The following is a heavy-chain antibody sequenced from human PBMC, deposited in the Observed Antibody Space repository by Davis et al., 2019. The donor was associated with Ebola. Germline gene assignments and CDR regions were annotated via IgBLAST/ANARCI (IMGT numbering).Heavy chain of an antibody. CDR2: ISSSSSYI. D-gene: IGHD1-26*01. V-gene: IGHV3-21*01. Sequence: GGSLRLSCAASGFTFTNAWMSWVRRAPGKGLEWVSSISSSSSYIYYADSVKGRFTISRDNAKNTLFLQMNSLRAEYTAVYYCARDSGTYSYYFDYWGQGTLVTVSS. J-gene: IGHJ4*02. CDR3: ARDSGTYSYYFDY. CDR1: GFTFTNAW.